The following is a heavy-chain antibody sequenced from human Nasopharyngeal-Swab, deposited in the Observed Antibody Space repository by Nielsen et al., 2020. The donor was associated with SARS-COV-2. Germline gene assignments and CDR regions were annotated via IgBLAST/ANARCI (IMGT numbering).Heavy chain of an antibody. D-gene: IGHD3-3*01. CDR2: INGGNGNT. Sequence: SVDVSCMASGYTFSSYAMHWVRQAPGQGLEWMGWINGGNGNTKYSQRFQGRVTISRDTSANTAYMDLTSLRSEDTAVYYCAMQLPIFDFDFWSGLAYWGQGTLVTVSS. V-gene: IGHV1-3*01. CDR3: AMQLPIFDFDFWSGLAY. J-gene: IGHJ4*02. CDR1: GYTFSSYA.